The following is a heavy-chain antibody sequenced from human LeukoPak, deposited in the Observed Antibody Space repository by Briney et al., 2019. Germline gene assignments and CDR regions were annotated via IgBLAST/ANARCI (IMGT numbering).Heavy chain of an antibody. CDR2: IYYSGST. D-gene: IGHD3-10*01. Sequence: KTSETLSLTCTVSGGTISSYYWSWIRQPPGKGLEWIGYIYYSGSTNYNPSLKSRVTISVDTSKNQFSLKLSSVTAADTAVYYCASLYYYGSESFLDYWGQGTLVNGSS. V-gene: IGHV4-59*01. CDR1: GGTISSYY. J-gene: IGHJ4*02. CDR3: ASLYYYGSESFLDY.